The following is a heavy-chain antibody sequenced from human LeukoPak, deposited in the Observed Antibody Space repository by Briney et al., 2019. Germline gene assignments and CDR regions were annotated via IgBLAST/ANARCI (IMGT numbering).Heavy chain of an antibody. Sequence: SGTLSLTCAVYGGSFSGYYWSWIRQPPGKGLEWIGYIYYSGSTNYNPSLKSRVTISVDTSKNQFSLKLSSVTAADTAVYYCARHPDYGGNFDYWGQGTLVTVSS. CDR3: ARHPDYGGNFDY. V-gene: IGHV4-59*08. J-gene: IGHJ4*02. CDR2: IYYSGST. CDR1: GGSFSGYY. D-gene: IGHD4-23*01.